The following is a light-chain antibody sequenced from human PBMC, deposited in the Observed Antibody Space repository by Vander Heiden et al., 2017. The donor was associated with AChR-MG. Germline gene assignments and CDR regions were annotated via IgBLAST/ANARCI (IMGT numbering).Light chain of an antibody. J-gene: IGKJ1*01. CDR3: QPEDSTPWT. Sequence: DIQMTQSPSSLSASVGDRVTISCRASQGISNSLAWYQQKPGKAPKLLLYAASRLESGVPSRFSGSGSGTDYPLTISSLQPEDFATYYCQPEDSTPWTFGQRTKVEIK. CDR1: QGISNS. CDR2: AAS. V-gene: IGKV1-NL1*01.